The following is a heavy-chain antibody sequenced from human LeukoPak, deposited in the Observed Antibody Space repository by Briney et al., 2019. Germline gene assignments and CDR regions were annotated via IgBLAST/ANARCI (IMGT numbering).Heavy chain of an antibody. J-gene: IGHJ5*02. Sequence: GGSLRLSCAASGFTFSNAWMSWVRQAPGKGLEWVGRIQSKTDGGTTDYAAPVKGRFTISRDDSKNTLYLQMNSLKTEDTAVYYCTTDVLYCSSTSCYNWFDPWGQGTLVTVSS. D-gene: IGHD2-2*01. V-gene: IGHV3-15*01. CDR1: GFTFSNAW. CDR2: IQSKTDGGTT. CDR3: TTDVLYCSSTSCYNWFDP.